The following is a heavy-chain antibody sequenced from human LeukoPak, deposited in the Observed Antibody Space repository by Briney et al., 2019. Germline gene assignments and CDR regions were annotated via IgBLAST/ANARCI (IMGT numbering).Heavy chain of an antibody. CDR2: IIPIFGTA. V-gene: IGHV1-69*13. Sequence: SVKVSCKASGYTFTSYGISWVRQAPGQGLEWMGGIIPIFGTANYAQKFQGRVTITADESTSTAYMELSSLRSEDTAVYYCASPSGGYSSSWFFDYWGQGTLVTVSS. J-gene: IGHJ4*02. CDR3: ASPSGGYSSSWFFDY. D-gene: IGHD6-13*01. CDR1: GYTFTSYG.